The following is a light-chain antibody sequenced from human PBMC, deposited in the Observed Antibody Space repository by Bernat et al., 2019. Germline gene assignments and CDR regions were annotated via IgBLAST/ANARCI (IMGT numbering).Light chain of an antibody. V-gene: IGLV2-14*03. CDR3: SSYTSSSTYV. CDR2: DVR. J-gene: IGLJ1*01. Sequence: QSALTQPASVSGSPGQSITISCTGTSSDVGGYNYVSWYQQHPGKVPKLMISDVRNRPSGVSNHFSASKSGNTASLTISGLQAEDEADYYCSSYTSSSTYVFGTGTKVTVL. CDR1: SSDVGGYNY.